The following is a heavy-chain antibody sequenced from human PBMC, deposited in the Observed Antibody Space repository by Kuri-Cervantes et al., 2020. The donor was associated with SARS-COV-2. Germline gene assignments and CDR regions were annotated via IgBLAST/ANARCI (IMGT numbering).Heavy chain of an antibody. D-gene: IGHD1-26*01. V-gene: IGHV4-38-2*01. CDR1: GFTFSDYY. Sequence: ESLKISCAASGFTFSDYYMSWIRQAPGKGPEWIGSIYYSGSTYYKPSLKSRVIISVDTSKNQFSLKLTSVTAADTAFYYCARHGKGALNTNRYFDLWGRGTLVTVSS. CDR3: ARHGKGALNTNRYFDL. CDR2: IYYSGST. J-gene: IGHJ2*01.